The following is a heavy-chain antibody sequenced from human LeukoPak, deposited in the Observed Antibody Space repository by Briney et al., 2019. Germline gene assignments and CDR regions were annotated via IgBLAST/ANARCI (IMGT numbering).Heavy chain of an antibody. Sequence: SETLSLTCAVYGGSFSGYYWSWIRQPPGKGPEWIGEINHSGSTNYNPSLKSRVTISVDTSKSQFSLKLSSVTAADTAVYYCARGYAFDIWGQGTMVTVSS. CDR1: GGSFSGYY. CDR3: ARGYAFDI. V-gene: IGHV4-34*01. J-gene: IGHJ3*02. CDR2: INHSGST.